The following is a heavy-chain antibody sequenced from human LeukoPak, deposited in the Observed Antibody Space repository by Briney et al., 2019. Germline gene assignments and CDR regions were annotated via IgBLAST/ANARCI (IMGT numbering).Heavy chain of an antibody. V-gene: IGHV4-59*01. D-gene: IGHD1-20*01. CDR3: ARDITGDGDY. CDR2: IYNTGST. J-gene: IGHJ4*02. CDR1: GGSISTYY. Sequence: SEPLSLTCTVSGGSISTYYWSWIRQPPGKGLEWIGYIYNTGSTNYNPSLKSRVTISLDTSKNQFSLKLSSVTAADTAVYYCARDITGDGDYWGQGTLVTV.